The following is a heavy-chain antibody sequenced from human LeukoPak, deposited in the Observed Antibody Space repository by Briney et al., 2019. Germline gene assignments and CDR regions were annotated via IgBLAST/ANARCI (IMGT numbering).Heavy chain of an antibody. CDR2: ISSSSGTI. CDR1: GFTFSSYN. CDR3: ARGGDPDY. J-gene: IGHJ4*02. Sequence: GSLRLSCAASGFTFSSYNLNRVRQAPGKGLEWVSYISSSSGTIYYADSVKGRFTISRDNAKNSLYLQMNSLRAEDTAVYYRARGGDPDYWGQGTLVTVSS. D-gene: IGHD2-21*02. V-gene: IGHV3-48*04.